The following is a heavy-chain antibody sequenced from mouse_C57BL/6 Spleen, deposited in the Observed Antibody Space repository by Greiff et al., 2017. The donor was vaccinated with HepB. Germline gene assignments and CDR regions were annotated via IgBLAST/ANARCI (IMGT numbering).Heavy chain of an antibody. V-gene: IGHV1-72*01. D-gene: IGHD2-12*01. CDR3: AREYTGCVYDRYDFDD. CDR2: IDPNSGGT. J-gene: IGHJ2*01. CDR1: GYTFTSYW. Sequence: VQLQQPGAELVKPGASVKLSCKASGYTFTSYWMHWVKQRPGRGLEWIGRIDPNSGGTKYNEKFKSKATLTVDKPSSAAYMQLSSLTSEDSAVYDCAREYTGCVYDRYDFDDWGQGTTLTVSS.